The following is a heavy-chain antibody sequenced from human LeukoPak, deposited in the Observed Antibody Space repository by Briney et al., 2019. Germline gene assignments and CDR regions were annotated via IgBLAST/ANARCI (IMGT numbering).Heavy chain of an antibody. CDR3: ARGPSGYYDSSGYYYAGQGPHPPHPFDY. CDR1: GGSVGTSHYY. V-gene: IGHV4-39*07. J-gene: IGHJ4*02. Sequence: SETLSLTCTVSGGSVGTSHYYWGWIRQPPGKGLEWIGTIYYSGSTYYNPSLKSRVTISVDTSKNQFSLKLSSVTAADTAVYYCARGPSGYYDSSGYYYAGQGPHPPHPFDYWGQGTLVTVSS. CDR2: IYYSGST. D-gene: IGHD3-22*01.